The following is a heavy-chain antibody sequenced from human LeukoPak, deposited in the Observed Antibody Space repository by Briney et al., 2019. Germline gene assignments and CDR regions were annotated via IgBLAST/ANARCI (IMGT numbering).Heavy chain of an antibody. CDR1: GYTFTSYG. CDR2: ISAYNGNT. CDR3: ARDDYYGSGSYYNGLNYYYYVMDV. V-gene: IGHV1-18*01. D-gene: IGHD3-10*01. Sequence: ASVKVSCKASGYTFTSYGISWVRQAPGQGLEWMGWISAYNGNTNYAQKLQGRVTMTTDTSTSTAYMELRSLRSDDTAVYYCARDDYYGSGSYYNGLNYYYYVMDVWGQGTTVTVSS. J-gene: IGHJ6*02.